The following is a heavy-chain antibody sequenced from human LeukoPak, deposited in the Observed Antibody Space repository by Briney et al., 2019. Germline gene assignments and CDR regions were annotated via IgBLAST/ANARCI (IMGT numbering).Heavy chain of an antibody. CDR3: ARQRVGYSYGYDY. J-gene: IGHJ4*02. CDR2: IYYSGST. V-gene: IGHV4-59*08. CDR1: GGSISSYY. Sequence: SETLSLTCTVSGGSISSYYWSWLRQPPGKGLEWIGYIYYSGSTNYNPSLKSRVTISVDTSKNQFSLKLSSVTAADTAVYYCARQRVGYSYGYDYWGQGTLVTVSS. D-gene: IGHD5-18*01.